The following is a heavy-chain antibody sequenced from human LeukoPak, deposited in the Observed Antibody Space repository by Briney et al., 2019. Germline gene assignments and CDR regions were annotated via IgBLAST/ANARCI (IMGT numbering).Heavy chain of an antibody. CDR2: ITKSGDTA. V-gene: IGHV3-23*01. J-gene: IGHJ5*02. D-gene: IGHD3-3*01. CDR3: ARASFAT. Sequence: GGSLRLSCAASGFTFSAYATSWIRQAPGKGLQWVSSITKSGDTAFYADSVKGRFTISRDNSQNTLYLQMNSLRAEDTAVYYCARASFATWGQGTLVTVSS. CDR1: GFTFSAYA.